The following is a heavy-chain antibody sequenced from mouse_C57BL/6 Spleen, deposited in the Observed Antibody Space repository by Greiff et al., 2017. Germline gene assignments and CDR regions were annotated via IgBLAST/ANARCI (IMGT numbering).Heavy chain of an antibody. CDR1: GYTFTDYN. CDR3: ARSGYYYGSSFDY. J-gene: IGHJ2*01. Sequence: VQLQQSGPELVKPGASVKMSCKASGYTFTDYNMHWVKQSHGKSLEGIGYINPNNGGTSYNQKFKGKATLTVNKSSSPAYMELRSLTSEDSAVYYCARSGYYYGSSFDYWGQGTTLTVSS. CDR2: INPNNGGT. D-gene: IGHD1-1*01. V-gene: IGHV1-22*01.